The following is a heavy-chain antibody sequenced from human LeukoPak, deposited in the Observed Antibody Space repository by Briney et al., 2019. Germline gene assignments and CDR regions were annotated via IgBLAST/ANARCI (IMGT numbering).Heavy chain of an antibody. Sequence: SVKVSCKASGYTFTGYYMHWVRQAPGQGLEWMGRIIPILGIANYAQKFQGRVTITADKSTSTAYMELSSLRSEDTAVYYCARDGYNYSCFDYWGQGTLVTVSS. V-gene: IGHV1-69*04. D-gene: IGHD5-24*01. J-gene: IGHJ4*02. CDR2: IIPILGIA. CDR1: GYTFTGYY. CDR3: ARDGYNYSCFDY.